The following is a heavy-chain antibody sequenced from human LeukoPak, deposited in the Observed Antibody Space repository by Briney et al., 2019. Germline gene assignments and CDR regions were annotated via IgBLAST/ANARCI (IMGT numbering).Heavy chain of an antibody. CDR1: GYTFTSYA. V-gene: IGHV1-69*13. CDR2: IIPIFGTA. D-gene: IGHD3-10*01. CDR3: ARVAGGWFDDY. Sequence: SVKVSCKASGYTFTSYAMNWVRQAPGQGLEWMGGIIPIFGTANYAQKFQGRVTVTADESTSTAYMELSSLRSEDTAVYYCARVAGGWFDDYWGQGTLVTVSS. J-gene: IGHJ4*02.